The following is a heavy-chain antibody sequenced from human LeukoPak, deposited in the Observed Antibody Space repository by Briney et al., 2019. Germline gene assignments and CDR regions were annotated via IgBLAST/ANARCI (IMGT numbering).Heavy chain of an antibody. CDR2: IYYSGST. CDR3: ARNPTTVTSSEIPDAFDI. J-gene: IGHJ3*02. V-gene: IGHV4-59*04. D-gene: IGHD4-17*01. CDR1: GGSISSYY. Sequence: SETLSLTCTVSGGSISSYYWSWIRQPPGKGLEWIGYIYYSGSTYYNPSLKSRVTMSVDTSKNQFSLKLSSVTAVDTAIYYCARNPTTVTSSEIPDAFDIWGQGTMVTVSS.